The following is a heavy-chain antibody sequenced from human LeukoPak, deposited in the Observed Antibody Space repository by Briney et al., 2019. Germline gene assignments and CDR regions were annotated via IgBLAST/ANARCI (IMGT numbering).Heavy chain of an antibody. Sequence: ASVKVPCKASGYTFTGYYMHWVRQAPGQGLEWMGRINPNSGGTNYAQKFQGRVTMTRDTSISTAYMELSRLRSDDTAVYYCARLNIAAAGRDAFDIWGQGTMVTVSS. D-gene: IGHD6-13*01. CDR2: INPNSGGT. CDR3: ARLNIAAAGRDAFDI. CDR1: GYTFTGYY. J-gene: IGHJ3*02. V-gene: IGHV1-2*06.